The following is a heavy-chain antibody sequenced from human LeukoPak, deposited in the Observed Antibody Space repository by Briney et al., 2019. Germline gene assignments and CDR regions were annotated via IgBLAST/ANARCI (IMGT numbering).Heavy chain of an antibody. CDR1: GFTFSSYA. V-gene: IGHV3-30*18. Sequence: GGSLRLSCAASGFTFSSYAMHWVRQAPGKGLEWVAVISYDGSNKYYADSVKGRFTISRDNSKNTLYLQMNSLRAEDTAVYYCAKSRGPGLGYYYGMDVWGQGTTVTVSS. D-gene: IGHD2-15*01. J-gene: IGHJ6*02. CDR2: ISYDGSNK. CDR3: AKSRGPGLGYYYGMDV.